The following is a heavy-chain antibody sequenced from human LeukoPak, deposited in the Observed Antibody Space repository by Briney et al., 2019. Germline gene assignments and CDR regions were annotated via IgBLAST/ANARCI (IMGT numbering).Heavy chain of an antibody. CDR1: GGPISSYY. CDR2: ISNSEST. CDR3: ARMIRQQLLYYFDY. Sequence: SDTLSLTCTVSGGPISSYYWSWTRQPPGKGLEWIGYISNSESTSYNLSLKSRVTISVDTSKNQFSLKLSSVTAADTAVYYCARMIRQQLLYYFDYWSQGTLVTVSS. V-gene: IGHV4-59*07. D-gene: IGHD6-13*01. J-gene: IGHJ4*02.